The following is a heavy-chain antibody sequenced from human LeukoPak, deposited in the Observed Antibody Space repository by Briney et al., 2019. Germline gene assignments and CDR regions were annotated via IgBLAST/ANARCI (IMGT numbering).Heavy chain of an antibody. D-gene: IGHD1-14*01. CDR1: GFTFSSYS. Sequence: GGSLRLSCAASGFTFSSYSMNWVRQAPGKGLEWVSYISSSSSTIYYADPVKGRFTISRDNAKNSLYLQMNSLRAEDTAVYYCASTAISELFDYWGQGTLVTVSS. CDR3: ASTAISELFDY. CDR2: ISSSSSTI. V-gene: IGHV3-48*01. J-gene: IGHJ4*02.